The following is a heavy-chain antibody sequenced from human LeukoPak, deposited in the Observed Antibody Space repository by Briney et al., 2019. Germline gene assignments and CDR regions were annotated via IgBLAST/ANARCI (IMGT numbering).Heavy chain of an antibody. Sequence: GASVKVSCKASGYTFTGYYMHWVRQVPGQGLEWMGWINPNSGGTNYAQKFQGRVTMTRDTSISTAYMELSRLRSDDTAVYYCARIRHYSNYFYFDYWGQGTLVTVSS. J-gene: IGHJ4*02. CDR1: GYTFTGYY. CDR3: ARIRHYSNYFYFDY. CDR2: INPNSGGT. D-gene: IGHD4-11*01. V-gene: IGHV1-2*02.